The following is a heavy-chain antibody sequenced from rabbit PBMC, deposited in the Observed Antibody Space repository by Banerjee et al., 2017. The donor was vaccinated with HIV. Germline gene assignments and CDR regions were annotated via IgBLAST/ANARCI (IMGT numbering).Heavy chain of an antibody. D-gene: IGHD1-1*01. CDR1: GFSFSSNW. V-gene: IGHV1S45*01. J-gene: IGHJ2*01. Sequence: LEESGGGLVKPGGTLTLTCTVSGFSFSSNWICWVRQAPGKGLEWIACIDTNDGDTDYANWPKGRFTISKISSTTVTLQMTSLTAADTATYFCARNYVNAFDPWGPGTLVTVS. CDR2: IDTNDGDT. CDR3: ARNYVNAFDP.